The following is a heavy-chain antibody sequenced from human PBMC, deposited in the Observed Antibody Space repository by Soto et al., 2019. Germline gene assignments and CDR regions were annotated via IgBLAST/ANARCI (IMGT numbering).Heavy chain of an antibody. Sequence: PPVTTSLRRACYGGPFSRYYLPRIRQPPGKGLEWIGEINHSGSTNYNPSLKSRVTISVDTSKNQFSLQLSSVTAADTAVYYCARKVRWLYAFDSWGQGKMVTVS. CDR3: ARKVRWLYAFDS. CDR1: GGPFSRYY. D-gene: IGHD3-22*01. CDR2: INHSGST. V-gene: IGHV4-34*01. J-gene: IGHJ3*02.